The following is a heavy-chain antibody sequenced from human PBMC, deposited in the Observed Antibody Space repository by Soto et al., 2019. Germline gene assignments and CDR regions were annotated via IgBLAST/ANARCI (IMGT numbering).Heavy chain of an antibody. Sequence: QVQLVESGGGVVHTGRSLRLSCAASGFNFSNYGMQWVRQAPGKGLEWGAHIWYDGSNKYYADSVKGRFTISRDNSKNTLYLQMDSLRPDDTAVYYCASASGATVSWGQGTLVTV. V-gene: IGHV3-33*01. CDR1: GFNFSNYG. CDR3: ASASGATVS. D-gene: IGHD4-17*01. J-gene: IGHJ5*02. CDR2: IWYDGSNK.